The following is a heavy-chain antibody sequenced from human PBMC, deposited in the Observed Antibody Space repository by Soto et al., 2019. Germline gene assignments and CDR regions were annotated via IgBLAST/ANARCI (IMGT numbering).Heavy chain of an antibody. CDR1: GFTFSSYW. CDR3: ARDTPERRFLEWFPPNYYYYYMDV. CDR2: IKQDGSEK. V-gene: IGHV3-7*01. J-gene: IGHJ6*03. Sequence: GGSLRLSCAASGFTFSSYWMSWVRQAPGKGLEWVANIKQDGSEKYYVDSVKGRFTISRDNAKNSLYLQMNSLRAEDTAGYYCARDTPERRFLEWFPPNYYYYYMDVWGKGTTVTVSS. D-gene: IGHD3-3*01.